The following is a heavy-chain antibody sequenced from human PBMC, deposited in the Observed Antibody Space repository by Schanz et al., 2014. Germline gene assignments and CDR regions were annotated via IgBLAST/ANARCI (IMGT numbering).Heavy chain of an antibody. CDR2: IRYDGVNK. CDR1: GFSFSNYA. J-gene: IGHJ3*01. Sequence: VQLVESGGGLVQPGGSLRLSCAASGFSFSNYALVWVRQPPGKGLEWVSFIRYDGVNKYYADSVKGRFTISRDNSKNTVYLQMNSLRSEDTAVYYCTRDRGALINHNDALDLWGQGTMVSVSS. D-gene: IGHD3-16*01. V-gene: IGHV3-30*02. CDR3: TRDRGALINHNDALDL.